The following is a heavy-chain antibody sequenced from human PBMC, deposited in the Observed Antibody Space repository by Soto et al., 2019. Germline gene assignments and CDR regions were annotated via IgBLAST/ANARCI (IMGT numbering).Heavy chain of an antibody. Sequence: QVQLQESGPGLVKPSETLSLTRTVSGGSVSSGSYYWSWIRQPPGKGLEWIGYIYYSGSTNYNPSLKSRVTISVDTSKNQFSLKLSSVTAADTAVYYCARAWYSSGHFDYWGQGTLVTVSS. V-gene: IGHV4-61*01. D-gene: IGHD6-19*01. CDR3: ARAWYSSGHFDY. J-gene: IGHJ4*02. CDR2: IYYSGST. CDR1: GGSVSSGSYY.